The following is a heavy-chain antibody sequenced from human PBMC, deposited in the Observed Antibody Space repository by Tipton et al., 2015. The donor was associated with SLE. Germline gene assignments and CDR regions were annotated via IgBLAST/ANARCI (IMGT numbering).Heavy chain of an antibody. CDR1: GYSFTSYW. V-gene: IGHV5-51*03. CDR2: IYPGDSDT. Sequence: QLVQSGAEVKKPGESLKISCKGSGYSFTSYWIGWVRQMPGKGLEWMGIIYPGDSDTTYSPSFQGQVTISADKSISPAYLQWKSLKASDTAMYYCARRQQLPEGAFDIWGQGTMVTVSS. D-gene: IGHD6-13*01. CDR3: ARRQQLPEGAFDI. J-gene: IGHJ3*02.